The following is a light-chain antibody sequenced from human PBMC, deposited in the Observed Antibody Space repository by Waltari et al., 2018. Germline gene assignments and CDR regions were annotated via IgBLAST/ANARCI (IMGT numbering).Light chain of an antibody. Sequence: QSALPQPASVSGSPGQSITISCTGTSSDVRNYKRFSWYQQHPGKAPKLMIYAVSKRPSGVSDRFSGSKSGDMASLTISGLQPEDEAEYFCSSYAGSSKGVFGGGTKVTVL. V-gene: IGLV2-23*02. CDR1: SSDVRNYKR. J-gene: IGLJ2*01. CDR3: SSYAGSSKGV. CDR2: AVS.